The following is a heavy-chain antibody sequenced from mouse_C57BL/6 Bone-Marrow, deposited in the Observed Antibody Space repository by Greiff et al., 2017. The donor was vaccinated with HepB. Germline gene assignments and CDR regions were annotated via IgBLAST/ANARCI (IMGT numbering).Heavy chain of an antibody. CDR1: GFTFSNYW. Sequence: DVKLVESGGGLVQPGGSMKLSCVASGFTFSNYWMNWVRQAPEKGLEWVAQIRLKSDNYETHYAESVKGRFTISRDNSKRSVYLQMNNLRAEDTGIYYCTVPYDYDVDYWGQGTTLTVSS. CDR2: IRLKSDNYET. J-gene: IGHJ2*01. D-gene: IGHD2-4*01. CDR3: TVPYDYDVDY. V-gene: IGHV6-3*01.